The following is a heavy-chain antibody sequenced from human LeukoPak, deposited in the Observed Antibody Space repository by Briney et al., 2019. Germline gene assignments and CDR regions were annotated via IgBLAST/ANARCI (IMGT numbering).Heavy chain of an antibody. CDR1: GFTFSNYA. V-gene: IGHV3-23*01. J-gene: IGHJ4*02. Sequence: PGGSLRLSCAASGFTFSNYAMNWVRQAPGKGLEWVSAIANRDGDTTDYADSVKGRFTIYRDNSKNTVYLQMNSARAEDTARYYCTRRVGGTPDYWGLGTLVTVSS. CDR2: IANRDGDTT. D-gene: IGHD1-26*01. CDR3: TRRVGGTPDY.